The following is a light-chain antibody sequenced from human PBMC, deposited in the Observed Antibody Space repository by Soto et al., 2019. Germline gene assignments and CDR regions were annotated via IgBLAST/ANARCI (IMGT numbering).Light chain of an antibody. CDR1: QSIGTY. CDR3: QQSFSTPPT. J-gene: IGKJ2*01. CDR2: AAS. V-gene: IGKV1-39*01. Sequence: DIQMTQSPSSLSASVGDRVTITCRASQSIGTYLNWYLQKPGKAPQLLIHAASSLQTGVPLRFSGSGSGTEFTLTISSLQPEDFASFYCQQSFSTPPTFGQGTKLAIK.